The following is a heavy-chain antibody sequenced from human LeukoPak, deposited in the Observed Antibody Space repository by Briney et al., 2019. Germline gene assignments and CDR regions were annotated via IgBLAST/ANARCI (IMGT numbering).Heavy chain of an antibody. Sequence: GGSVRLSRGASGFSFSRFAMHWVRQAPGKGVEWVAVNKYYAGSVKGRFTLSRDNSKNTVYLQMNSLRAEDTAVYYCAKGSGGYSGSGSPHFDPWAQGTLVGVSS. V-gene: IGHV3-33*06. CDR3: AKGSGGYSGSGSPHFDP. D-gene: IGHD3-10*01. J-gene: IGHJ5*02. CDR2: NK. CDR1: GFSFSRFA.